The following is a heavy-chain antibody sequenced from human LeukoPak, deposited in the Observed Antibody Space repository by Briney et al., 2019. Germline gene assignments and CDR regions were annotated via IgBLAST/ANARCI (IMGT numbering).Heavy chain of an antibody. D-gene: IGHD2-21*01. CDR2: IYYSGRT. Sequence: SQTLSLTCTVSGDSISGGGYYWSWIRQHPGKGLEWFVYIYYSGRTYYNPSLKSRVTISVQTSKNPFSLKLSSVTAADTAVYYCARDFDSYDAFDIWGQGTMVTVSS. V-gene: IGHV4-31*03. CDR1: GDSISGGGYY. CDR3: ARDFDSYDAFDI. J-gene: IGHJ3*02.